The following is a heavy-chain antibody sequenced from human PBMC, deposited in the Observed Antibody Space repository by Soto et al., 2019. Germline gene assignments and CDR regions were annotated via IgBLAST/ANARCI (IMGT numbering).Heavy chain of an antibody. CDR2: ISAYNGNT. J-gene: IGHJ1*01. CDR3: ARTYYDILTGGAEYFQH. Sequence: QVQLVQSGAEVKKPGASVKVSCKASGYTFTSYGISWVRQAPGQGLEWMGWISAYNGNTNYAQKLQGRVTMTTDTTTSTAYMELRSLRSDDTAVYYCARTYYDILTGGAEYFQHWGQGTLVTVSS. V-gene: IGHV1-18*01. CDR1: GYTFTSYG. D-gene: IGHD3-9*01.